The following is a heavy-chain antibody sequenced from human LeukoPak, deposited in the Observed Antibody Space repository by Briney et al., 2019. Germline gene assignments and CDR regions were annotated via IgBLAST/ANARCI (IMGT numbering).Heavy chain of an antibody. D-gene: IGHD7-27*01. CDR2: IDHSGTST. CDR1: GGSFSDYH. V-gene: IGHV4-34*01. J-gene: IGHJ6*03. CDR3: ARRGNWANYHHYYYMDV. Sequence: SETLSLTCAVYGGSFSDYHWNWIRQPPGKGLEWIGEIDHSGTSTNYNPSLKSRVTISVDTSKNQFSLKLTSVSAADTAVCYCARRGNWANYHHYYYMDVWGKGTTVTISS.